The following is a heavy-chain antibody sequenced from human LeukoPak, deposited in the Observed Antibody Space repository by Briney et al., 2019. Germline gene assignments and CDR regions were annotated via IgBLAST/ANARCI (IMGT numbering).Heavy chain of an antibody. D-gene: IGHD6-13*01. Sequence: ASVKVSCQTSGYSFNSNAIHWVRQAPGQRLEWMGWSGAGNGDTKYSQEFQGRLTITRDTSARTAYMELSSLRSEDTAVYYCVREGGISWFYFDYWGQGTLVTVSS. CDR3: VREGGISWFYFDY. J-gene: IGHJ4*02. V-gene: IGHV1-3*02. CDR2: SGAGNGDT. CDR1: GYSFNSNA.